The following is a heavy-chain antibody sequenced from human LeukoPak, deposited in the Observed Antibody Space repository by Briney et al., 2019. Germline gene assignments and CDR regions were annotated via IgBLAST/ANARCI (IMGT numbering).Heavy chain of an antibody. D-gene: IGHD3-9*01. Sequence: ASVKVSCKASGYTFTGYYMHWVRQAPGQGLEWMGWIDPNSGDTNYVQKFQGRVTMTRDTSITTAYMELSRLTSDDTAVYYCTRTINSWFDPWGQGTPVSVSS. J-gene: IGHJ5*02. CDR2: IDPNSGDT. CDR3: TRTINSWFDP. V-gene: IGHV1-2*02. CDR1: GYTFTGYY.